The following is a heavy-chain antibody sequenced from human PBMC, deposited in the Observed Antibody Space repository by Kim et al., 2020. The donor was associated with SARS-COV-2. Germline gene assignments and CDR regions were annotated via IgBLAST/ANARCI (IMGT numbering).Heavy chain of an antibody. Sequence: GSTTNERKFQGRVTITRDTSTSTVYMGRSSLGSEDTAVYYCARGRQQLVDFWGQGTMVTVSS. J-gene: IGHJ3*01. CDR2: GST. CDR3: ARGRQQLVDF. V-gene: IGHV1-46*03. D-gene: IGHD6-13*01.